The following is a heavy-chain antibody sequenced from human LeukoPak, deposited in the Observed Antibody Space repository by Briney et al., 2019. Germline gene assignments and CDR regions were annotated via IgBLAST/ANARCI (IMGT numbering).Heavy chain of an antibody. V-gene: IGHV4-39*07. CDR2: IYYSGST. CDR3: GSDSFDI. Sequence: PSETLSLTCTVSGGSISSTSYYWGWIRQPPGKGLEWIGNIYYSGSTYYNPSLNSRVTISVDTSKNQFSLKLSSVTAADTAVYYYGSDSFDIWGQGTMVTVSS. J-gene: IGHJ3*02. CDR1: GGSISSTSYY. D-gene: IGHD3-10*01.